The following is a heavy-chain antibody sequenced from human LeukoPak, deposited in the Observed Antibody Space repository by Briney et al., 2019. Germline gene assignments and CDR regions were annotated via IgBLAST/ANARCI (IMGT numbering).Heavy chain of an antibody. CDR1: GYTFTSYG. D-gene: IGHD3-16*02. V-gene: IGHV1-18*01. J-gene: IGHJ4*02. CDR3: ARDLDYDYVWGSYRYPTFGY. CDR2: ISAYNGNT. Sequence: GASVKVSCKASGYTFTSYGISWVRQAPGQGLEWMGWISAYNGNTNYAQKLQGRVTMTTDTSTSTAYMELRSLRSDDTAVYYCARDLDYDYVWGSYRYPTFGYWGQGTLVTVSS.